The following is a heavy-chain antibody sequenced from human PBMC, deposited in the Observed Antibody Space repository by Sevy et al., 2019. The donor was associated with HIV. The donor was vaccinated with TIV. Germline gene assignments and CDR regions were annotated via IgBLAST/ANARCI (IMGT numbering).Heavy chain of an antibody. CDR1: GYTFTGYY. V-gene: IGHV1-2*02. Sequence: ASVKVYCKASGYTFTGYYINWVRQAPGQGLEWMGWINPNIGDTNYEQNFQGRVTMTRDTSINTAYMDLRRLKSDDTAVYYYATTTRGYSYDSFPDTLDIRGQGTMVTVSS. D-gene: IGHD5-18*01. CDR3: ATTTRGYSYDSFPDTLDI. J-gene: IGHJ3*02. CDR2: INPNIGDT.